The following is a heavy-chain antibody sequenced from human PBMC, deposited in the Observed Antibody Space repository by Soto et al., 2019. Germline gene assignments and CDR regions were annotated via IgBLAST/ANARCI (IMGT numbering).Heavy chain of an antibody. CDR1: GFTFSSYA. D-gene: IGHD2-15*01. J-gene: IGHJ6*02. V-gene: IGHV3-23*01. CDR2: ISGSGGST. CDR3: AKMGVGVVVVAATRGYYYGMDV. Sequence: EVQLLESGGGLVQPGGSLRLSCAASGFTFSSYAMSLVRQAPGKGLEWVSAISGSGGSTYYADSVKGRFTISRDNSKNTLYLQMNSLRAEDTAVYYCAKMGVGVVVVAATRGYYYGMDVWGQGTTVTVSS.